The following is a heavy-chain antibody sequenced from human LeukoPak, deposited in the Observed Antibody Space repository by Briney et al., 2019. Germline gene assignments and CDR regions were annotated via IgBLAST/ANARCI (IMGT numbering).Heavy chain of an antibody. J-gene: IGHJ4*02. CDR1: GYTFTGYY. Sequence: ASVKVSCKASGYTFTGYYMHWVRQAPGQGLEWMGWINPNSGGTNYAQKFQGRVTMTRDTSISTAYMELSRLRSDDTAVYYCARGGTLRFLEWLFDYWGQGTLVTVSS. D-gene: IGHD3-3*01. V-gene: IGHV1-2*02. CDR3: ARGGTLRFLEWLFDY. CDR2: INPNSGGT.